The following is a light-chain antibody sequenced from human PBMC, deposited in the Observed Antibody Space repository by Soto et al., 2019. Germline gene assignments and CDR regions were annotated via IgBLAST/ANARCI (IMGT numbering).Light chain of an antibody. J-gene: IGLJ3*02. CDR3: ASWEDSLNGWV. V-gene: IGLV1-44*01. CDR2: SDD. CDR1: SSNIETNL. Sequence: QSVLTQPPSASGTPGQRVTISCSGSSSNIETNLVHWYQHLPGASPKVLIYSDDQRPSGVPDRFSGSRSGSSASLAISGLQSGDEADYYCASWEDSLNGWVIGGGTKVTVL.